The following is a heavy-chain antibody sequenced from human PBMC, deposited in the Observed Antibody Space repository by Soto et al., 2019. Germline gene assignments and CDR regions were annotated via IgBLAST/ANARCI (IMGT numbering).Heavy chain of an antibody. CDR1: GFTFSGFD. J-gene: IGHJ4*02. CDR2: IGTAGDT. CDR3: AKSQEIGTHFFDS. D-gene: IGHD6-13*01. V-gene: IGHV3-13*01. Sequence: HPRGSLRLSCEASGFTFSGFDMHWVRQPTGKGLEWVSSIGTAGDTYYAVSVKGRFTISRDNAKNSLSLQMNSLRAGDMAVYFCAKSQEIGTHFFDSWGQGTQVTVSS.